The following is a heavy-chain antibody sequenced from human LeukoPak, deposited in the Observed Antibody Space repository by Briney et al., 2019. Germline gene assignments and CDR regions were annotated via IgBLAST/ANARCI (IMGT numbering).Heavy chain of an antibody. Sequence: ASVKVSCKASGYTFTSYAMNWVRQAPGQGLERMGWINTNTGNPTYAQGFTGRFVFSLDTSVSTAYLQISSLKAEDTAVYYCARGSGRGKYYYDSSGYHYWGQGTLVTVSS. J-gene: IGHJ4*02. CDR1: GYTFTSYA. V-gene: IGHV7-4-1*02. CDR3: ARGSGRGKYYYDSSGYHY. CDR2: INTNTGNP. D-gene: IGHD3-22*01.